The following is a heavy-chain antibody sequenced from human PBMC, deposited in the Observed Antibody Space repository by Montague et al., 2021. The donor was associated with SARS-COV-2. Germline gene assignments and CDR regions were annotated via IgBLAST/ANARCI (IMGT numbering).Heavy chain of an antibody. CDR3: AKDWWIKIAAPEYFDY. D-gene: IGHD6-25*01. J-gene: IGHJ4*02. V-gene: IGHV3-30*18. CDR2: ISYDGSNK. CDR1: GFTFSNYC. Sequence: SLRLSCAASGFTFSNYCIHWVRQAPGKGLEWVAVISYDGSNKYYADSVKGRFTISRDNSKNTLYLQMDSLRTEDTAVYYCAKDWWIKIAAPEYFDYWGQGTLVTVSS.